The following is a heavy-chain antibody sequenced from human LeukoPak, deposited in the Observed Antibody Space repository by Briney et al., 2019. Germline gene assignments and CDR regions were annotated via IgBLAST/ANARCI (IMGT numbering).Heavy chain of an antibody. J-gene: IGHJ4*02. D-gene: IGHD6-19*01. CDR1: GFTFSSYW. CDR3: ARDRGGSSGWYFPFDY. Sequence: PGGSLRLSCAASGFTFSSYWMSWVRQAPGKGLEWVATIKQDGSEKYYSDSVKGRLTISRDNAKNSLDLQMNSLRAEDTAVFYCARDRGGSSGWYFPFDYWGQGTLLTVSA. CDR2: IKQDGSEK. V-gene: IGHV3-7*01.